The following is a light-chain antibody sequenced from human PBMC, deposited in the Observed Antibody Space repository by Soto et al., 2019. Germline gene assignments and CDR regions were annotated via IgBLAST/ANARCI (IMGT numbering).Light chain of an antibody. Sequence: NFMLTQPHSVSESPGKTVTISCTRSSGSIASNYVQWYQQRPGSAPTTVIYEDNQRPSGVPDRFSGPIDSSSNSASLTISGLKTEDEADYYCQSYDSSNSWVFGGGTKLTVL. CDR3: QSYDSSNSWV. CDR1: SGSIASNY. CDR2: EDN. J-gene: IGLJ3*02. V-gene: IGLV6-57*03.